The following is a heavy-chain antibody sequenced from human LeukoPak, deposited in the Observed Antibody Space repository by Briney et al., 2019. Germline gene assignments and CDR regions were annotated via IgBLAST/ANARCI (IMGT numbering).Heavy chain of an antibody. CDR1: GRSITGYY. J-gene: IGHJ4*02. Sequence: SKTLSLTCTVSGRSITGYYWNWIRQPAGQGLEWLGRVYSSGVGNYNPSLTSRVTMSVDTSKNQFSLKLTSLTAADTAVYYCAREEFLHEIDSSGYFVYWGQGTLVTVSS. CDR3: AREEFLHEIDSSGYFVY. CDR2: VYSSGVG. D-gene: IGHD3-22*01. V-gene: IGHV4-4*07.